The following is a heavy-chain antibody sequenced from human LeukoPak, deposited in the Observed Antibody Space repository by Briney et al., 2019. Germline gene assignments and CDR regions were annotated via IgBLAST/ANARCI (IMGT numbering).Heavy chain of an antibody. D-gene: IGHD2-15*01. V-gene: IGHV3-30*02. CDR3: ARDGLAAATLHWCFDL. Sequence: GGSLRLSCAASGFTFSSYAMHWVRQAPGKGLGGVAFIRYDGTNKYYADSVKGRFTISRDNARNSLYLQMNSLRAEDTAVYYCARDGLAAATLHWCFDLWGRGTLVTVSS. J-gene: IGHJ2*01. CDR1: GFTFSSYA. CDR2: IRYDGTNK.